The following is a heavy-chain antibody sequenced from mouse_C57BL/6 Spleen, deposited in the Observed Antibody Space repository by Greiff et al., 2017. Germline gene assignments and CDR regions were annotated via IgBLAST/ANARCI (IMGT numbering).Heavy chain of an antibody. CDR3: ARDYGSSPRFDY. CDR1: GYTFTSYW. Sequence: QVQLKQPGAELVRPGTSVKLSCKASGYTFTSYWMHWVKQRPGQGLEWIGVIDPSDSYTNYNQKFKGKATLTVDTSSSTAYMLLSSLTSEDSAVYYCARDYGSSPRFDYWGQGTTLTVSS. J-gene: IGHJ2*01. V-gene: IGHV1-59*01. CDR2: IDPSDSYT. D-gene: IGHD1-1*01.